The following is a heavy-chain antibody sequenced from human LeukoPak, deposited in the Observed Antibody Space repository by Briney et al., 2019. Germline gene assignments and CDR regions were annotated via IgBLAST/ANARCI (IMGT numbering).Heavy chain of an antibody. Sequence: ASVKVSCKASGYTFTSYDINWVRQATGQGLEWMGWMNPNSGNTGYAQKFQGRVTMTRNTSISTAYVELSGLRSEDTAVYYCARVGTIRGGWFDPWGKGTLVTVSS. CDR2: MNPNSGNT. D-gene: IGHD3-9*01. CDR3: ARVGTIRGGWFDP. V-gene: IGHV1-8*01. CDR1: GYTFTSYD. J-gene: IGHJ5*02.